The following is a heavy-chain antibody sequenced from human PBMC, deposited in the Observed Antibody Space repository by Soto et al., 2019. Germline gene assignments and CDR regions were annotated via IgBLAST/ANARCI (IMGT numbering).Heavy chain of an antibody. CDR3: AKTRGLYCSSTSCHQFDY. V-gene: IGHV3-23*01. J-gene: IGHJ4*02. D-gene: IGHD2-2*01. CDR1: GFTFSIYA. Sequence: GGSLRLSCAASGFTFSIYAMSWFRQAPGKGLEWVSAISGSGGSTYYADSVKGRFTISRDNSKNTLYLQMNSLRAEDTAVYYCAKTRGLYCSSTSCHQFDYWGQGTLVTVSS. CDR2: ISGSGGST.